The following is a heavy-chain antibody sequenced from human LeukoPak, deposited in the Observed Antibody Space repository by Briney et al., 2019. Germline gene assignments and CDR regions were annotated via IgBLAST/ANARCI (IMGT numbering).Heavy chain of an antibody. CDR3: TTDLSERYYFDY. D-gene: IGHD5/OR15-5a*01. CDR2: IKSKTDGGTT. V-gene: IGHV3-15*01. J-gene: IGHJ4*02. CDR1: GFTFSNAW. Sequence: GGSLRLSCAASGFTFSNAWMSWVRQAPGKGLEWVGRIKSKTDGGTTDYAAPVKGRFTISRDDSKNTLYLQMNSLKTGDTAVYYCTTDLSERYYFDYWGQETLVTVSS.